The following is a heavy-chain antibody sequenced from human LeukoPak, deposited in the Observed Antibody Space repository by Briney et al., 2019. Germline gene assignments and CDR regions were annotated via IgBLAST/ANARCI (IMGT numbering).Heavy chain of an antibody. CDR3: ASAAPGYSSGWRTRPYFDY. J-gene: IGHJ4*02. V-gene: IGHV4-34*01. D-gene: IGHD6-19*01. CDR1: GGSFSGYY. Sequence: SETLSLTCAVYGGSFSGYYWSWICQPPGKGLEWIGEINHSGSTNYNPSLKSRVTISVDTSKNQFSLKLSSVTAADTAVYYCASAAPGYSSGWRTRPYFDYWGQGTLVTVSS. CDR2: INHSGST.